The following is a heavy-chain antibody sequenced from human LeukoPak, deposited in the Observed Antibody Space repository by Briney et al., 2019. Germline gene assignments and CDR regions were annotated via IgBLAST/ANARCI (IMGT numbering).Heavy chain of an antibody. CDR2: ITNNGGST. CDR1: GFTFSSYA. CDR3: ARDGSDCRGGTCDRGPYDY. D-gene: IGHD2-15*01. J-gene: IGHJ4*02. Sequence: GGSLRLSCAASGFTFSSYAMHWVRQAPGKGLEYVSAITNNGGSTYYGNSVKGRFTISRDNSRNTLYLQMGSLRADDMAVYYCARDGSDCRGGTCDRGPYDYWGQGTLVTVSS. V-gene: IGHV3-64*01.